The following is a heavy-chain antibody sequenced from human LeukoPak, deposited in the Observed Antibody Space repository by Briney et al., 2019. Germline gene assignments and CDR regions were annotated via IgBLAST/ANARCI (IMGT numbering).Heavy chain of an antibody. D-gene: IGHD2-8*01. CDR2: IRYDGSNK. CDR3: AKDVARYCTNGVCYR. Sequence: GGSLRLSCAASGFTFSSYGMHWVRQAPGKGLEWVAFIRYDGSNKYYADSVKGRFTISRDNSKNTLYLQMNSLTAEDTAIYYCAKDVARYCTNGVCYRWGQGTLVTVSS. V-gene: IGHV3-30*02. J-gene: IGHJ4*02. CDR1: GFTFSSYG.